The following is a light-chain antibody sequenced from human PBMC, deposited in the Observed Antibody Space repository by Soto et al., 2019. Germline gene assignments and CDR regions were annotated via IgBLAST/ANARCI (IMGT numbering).Light chain of an antibody. CDR2: GAS. CDR3: KQYENSPAHT. V-gene: IGKV3D-15*01. Sequence: EIVMTQSPAPLSVSPGERATLSCRARQSVSSNFAWYQQKPGQAPRLLIYGASTRATGIPARFSGSGSGTEFTLIISSLQSEDYAVYCCKQYENSPAHTFGGGTKVEIK. J-gene: IGKJ4*01. CDR1: QSVSSN.